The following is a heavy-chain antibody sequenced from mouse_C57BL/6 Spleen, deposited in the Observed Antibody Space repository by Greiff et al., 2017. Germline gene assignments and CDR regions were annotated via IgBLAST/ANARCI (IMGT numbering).Heavy chain of an antibody. V-gene: IGHV1-64*01. CDR3: ARGDYGSSDEGDY. CDR2: IHPNSGST. Sequence: VQLQQPGAELVKPGASVKLSCKASGYTFTSYWMHWVKQRPGQGLEWIGMIHPNSGSTNYNEKFKSKATLTVDKSSSTAYMQLSSRTSEDSAVYYCARGDYGSSDEGDYWGQGTTLTVSS. J-gene: IGHJ2*01. CDR1: GYTFTSYW. D-gene: IGHD1-1*01.